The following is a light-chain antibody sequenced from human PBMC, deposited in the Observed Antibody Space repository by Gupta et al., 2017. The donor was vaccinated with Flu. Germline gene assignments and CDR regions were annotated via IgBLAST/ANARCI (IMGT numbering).Light chain of an antibody. V-gene: IGLV1-47*01. CDR3: ASCDSSLSALV. CDR2: KNN. Sequence: SSDSVRDNYVYWYQQLPGKAPKLLIYKNNQRPSGVSDRFSGSKSGTTASLAISGLQAEDEADYYCASCDSSLSALVFGGGTKLTVV. CDR1: SDSVRDNY. J-gene: IGLJ2*01.